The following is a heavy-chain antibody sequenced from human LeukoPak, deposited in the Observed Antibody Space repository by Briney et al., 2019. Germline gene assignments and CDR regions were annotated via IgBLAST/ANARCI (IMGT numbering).Heavy chain of an antibody. CDR2: IHPSGSP. CDR3: SRGGDASKAGKY. J-gene: IGHJ4*02. CDR1: DASFSGYY. D-gene: IGHD3-10*01. Sequence: MPSETLSLTCAIYDASFSGYYWSWIRQPPGKGLEWIGEIHPSGSPSYNPSLESRTIISVDASKNQFSLILNSVTAADAALYFCSRGGDASKAGKYWGQGALVTVSS. V-gene: IGHV4-34*01.